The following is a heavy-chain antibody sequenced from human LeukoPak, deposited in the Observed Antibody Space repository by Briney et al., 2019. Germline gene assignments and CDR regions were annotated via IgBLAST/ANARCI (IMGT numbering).Heavy chain of an antibody. CDR1: GGTFSSYA. V-gene: IGHV1-69*13. J-gene: IGHJ4*03. D-gene: IGHD2-2*01. Sequence: ASVKVSCKASGGTFSSYAISWVRQAPGQGLEWMGGIIPIFGTANYAQKFLGRVTITADESTSTAYMELSSLRSEDTAVYYCAVRINYCSSTSCYLDYWGQGTLVTVSS. CDR3: AVRINYCSSTSCYLDY. CDR2: IIPIFGTA.